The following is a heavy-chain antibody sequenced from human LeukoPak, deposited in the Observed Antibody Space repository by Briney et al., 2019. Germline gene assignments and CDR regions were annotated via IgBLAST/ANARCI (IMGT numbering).Heavy chain of an antibody. CDR2: INSDGSST. V-gene: IGHV3-74*01. CDR1: GFTFSSYW. J-gene: IGHJ4*02. D-gene: IGHD4-17*01. CDR3: ARDPAYGDYVYDY. Sequence: GGSLRLSCAASGFTFSSYWMHWARQAPGKGLVWVSRINSDGSSTSYADSVKGRFTISRDNAKNTLYLQMNSLRAEDTAVYYCARDPAYGDYVYDYWGQGTLVTVSS.